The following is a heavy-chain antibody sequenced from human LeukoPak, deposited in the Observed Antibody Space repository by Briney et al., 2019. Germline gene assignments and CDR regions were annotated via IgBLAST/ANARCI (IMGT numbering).Heavy chain of an antibody. CDR3: AREIGGENSY. J-gene: IGHJ4*02. CDR1: GFTFSNYG. V-gene: IGHV3-33*01. CDR2: IWYDGSNK. D-gene: IGHD2-15*01. Sequence: GGSLRLSCAASGFTFSNYGMHWVRQAPGKGLEWVAVIWYDGSNKHYADSVKGRFTISRDNAKSSLYLQMNSLRAEDTAVYYCAREIGGENSYWGQGTLVTVSS.